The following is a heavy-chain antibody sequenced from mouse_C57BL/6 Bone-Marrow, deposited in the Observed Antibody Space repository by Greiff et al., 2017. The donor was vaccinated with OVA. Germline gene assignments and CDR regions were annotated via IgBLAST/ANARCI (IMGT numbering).Heavy chain of an antibody. Sequence: VQLQQSGAELVKPGASVKLSCKASGYTFTSYWMHWVKQRPGQGLEWIGMIHPNSGSTNYNEKFKSKATLTVDKSSSTAYMQLSSLTSEDSAVYYCARYYGNHWYFDVWGTGTTVTVSS. CDR3: ARYYGNHWYFDV. J-gene: IGHJ1*03. CDR1: GYTFTSYW. CDR2: IHPNSGST. V-gene: IGHV1-64*01. D-gene: IGHD2-1*01.